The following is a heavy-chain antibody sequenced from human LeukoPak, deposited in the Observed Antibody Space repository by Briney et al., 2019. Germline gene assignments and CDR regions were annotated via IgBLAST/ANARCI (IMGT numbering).Heavy chain of an antibody. Sequence: SETLSLTCTVSGVSIGSYYWTWIRQPPGKGLEWIGYIYYSGSTNYNPSLKSRVTMSVDTSKNQLSLKLTSVTAADTAVYYCARDLTSFDYWGQGTLVTVSS. CDR3: ARDLTSFDY. CDR1: GVSIGSYY. D-gene: IGHD3-9*01. J-gene: IGHJ4*02. V-gene: IGHV4-59*01. CDR2: IYYSGST.